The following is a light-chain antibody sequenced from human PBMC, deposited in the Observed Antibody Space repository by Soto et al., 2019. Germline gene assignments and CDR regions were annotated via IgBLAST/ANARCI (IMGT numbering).Light chain of an antibody. V-gene: IGKV3-20*01. CDR2: GAS. J-gene: IGKJ1*01. CDR3: QQYGSPGT. CDR1: QSVINNY. Sequence: EIVLTQSPGTLSLSPGERASLSCRASQSVINNYLACYQREPGHAPRLLIYGASNRATGIPDRFSGSGSGTDFTLTISRLEPEDFAVYYCQQYGSPGTFGQGTKV.